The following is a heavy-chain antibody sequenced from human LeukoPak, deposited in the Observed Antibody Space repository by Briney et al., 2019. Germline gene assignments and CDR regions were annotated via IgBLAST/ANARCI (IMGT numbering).Heavy chain of an antibody. CDR1: GGSFSGYY. J-gene: IGHJ5*02. CDR2: INHSGST. D-gene: IGHD6-19*01. Sequence: SETLSLTCAVYGGSFSGYYWSWIRQPPGKGLEWIGEINHSGSTNYNPSLKSRVTISVDTSKNQFSLWLNSVTAADTAVYYCARYSSSGDWFDPWDQGVLVTVFS. CDR3: ARYSSSGDWFDP. V-gene: IGHV4-34*01.